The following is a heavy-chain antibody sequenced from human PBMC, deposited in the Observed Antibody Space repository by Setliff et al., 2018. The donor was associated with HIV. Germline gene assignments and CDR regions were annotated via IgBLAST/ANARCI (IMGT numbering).Heavy chain of an antibody. D-gene: IGHD6-19*01. Sequence: TLSLTCAVSGGSISSSNWWSWVRQPPGKGLEWIGEIYHGVSTNYNPSPKSRVTISVDKSKNQFSLKLSSVTAADTAVYYCARETREAVAGSNYYYYYGLDVWGQGTTVTVSS. CDR2: IYHGVST. CDR3: ARETREAVAGSNYYYYYGLDV. J-gene: IGHJ6*02. V-gene: IGHV4-4*02. CDR1: GGSISSSNW.